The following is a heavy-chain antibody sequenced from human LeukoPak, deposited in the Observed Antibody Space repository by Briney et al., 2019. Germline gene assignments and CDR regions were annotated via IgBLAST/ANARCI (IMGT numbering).Heavy chain of an antibody. Sequence: PSETLSLTCAVYGGSFSGYYWSWLRQPPGKGLEWIGEINHSGSTNYNPSLKSRFTISVDTSKNKFSLKLSSVTAADTAVYYCARHGGSYSLDYWGQGTLVTVSS. J-gene: IGHJ4*02. CDR1: GGSFSGYY. CDR2: INHSGST. D-gene: IGHD1-26*01. CDR3: ARHGGSYSLDY. V-gene: IGHV4-34*01.